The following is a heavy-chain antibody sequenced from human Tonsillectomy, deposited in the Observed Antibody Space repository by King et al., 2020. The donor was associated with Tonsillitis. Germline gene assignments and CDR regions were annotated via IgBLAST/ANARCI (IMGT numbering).Heavy chain of an antibody. V-gene: IGHV4-34*01. CDR1: GGSFSGYY. Sequence: VQLQQWGAGLLKPSETLSLTCAVYGGSFSGYYWSWIRQPPGKGLEWIGEINHSGSTNYNPSLKSRVTISVDTSKNQFSLKLSSVTAADTAVYYCARSPILVYATNNRPVHAFDIWGQGTMATVSS. CDR3: ARSPILVYATNNRPVHAFDI. CDR2: INHSGST. J-gene: IGHJ3*02. D-gene: IGHD2-8*01.